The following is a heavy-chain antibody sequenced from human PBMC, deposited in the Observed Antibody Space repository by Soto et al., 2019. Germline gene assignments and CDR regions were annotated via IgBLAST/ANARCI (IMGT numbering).Heavy chain of an antibody. CDR3: VRDKGDGSGSYYGY. CDR1: GYTFASYG. Sequence: QVQLVQSGAEVKEPGASVKVSCKASGYTFASYGINWVRQAPGQGLEWMGWISAYTGNTNYAQKVQGRVTMTTDTSTSTAYMELRNLRSDDTAVYYCVRDKGDGSGSYYGYWGQGTLVTVSS. V-gene: IGHV1-18*01. CDR2: ISAYTGNT. D-gene: IGHD3-10*01. J-gene: IGHJ4*02.